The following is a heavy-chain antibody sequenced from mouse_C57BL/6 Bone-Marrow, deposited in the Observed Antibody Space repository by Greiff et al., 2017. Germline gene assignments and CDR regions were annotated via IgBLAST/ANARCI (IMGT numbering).Heavy chain of an antibody. J-gene: IGHJ4*01. CDR3: ARHGHYYYGSSPCYAMDY. V-gene: IGHV5-6*01. D-gene: IGHD1-1*01. Sequence: EVTLMASGGDLVKPGGSLKLSCAASGFTFSSYGMSWVRQTPDKSLEWVATISSGGSYTYYPDSVKGRFTISRDNAKNTLYLQMSSLKSEDTAMYYWARHGHYYYGSSPCYAMDYWGQGTSVTVSS. CDR2: ISSGGSYT. CDR1: GFTFSSYG.